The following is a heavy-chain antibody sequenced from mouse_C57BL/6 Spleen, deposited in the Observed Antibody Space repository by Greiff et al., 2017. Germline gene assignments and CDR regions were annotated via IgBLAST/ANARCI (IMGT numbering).Heavy chain of an antibody. D-gene: IGHD2-4*01. CDR1: GYTFTDYY. CDR2: INPNNGGT. J-gene: IGHJ4*01. CDR3: ARDDYENAMVD. V-gene: IGHV1-26*01. Sequence: EVQLQQSGPELVKPGASVKISCKASGYTFTDYYMNWVKQSHGKSLEWIGDINPNNGGTSYNQKFKGKATLTVDKSSSTAYMELRSLTSEDSAVYYCARDDYENAMVDWGQGTSVTVSS.